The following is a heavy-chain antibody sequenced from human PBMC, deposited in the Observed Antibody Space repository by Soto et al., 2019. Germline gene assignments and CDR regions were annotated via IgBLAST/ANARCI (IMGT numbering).Heavy chain of an antibody. Sequence: QVQLVQSGAELRKPGSSVKVSCKSSGGTFSRHAINWVRQAPGQGLEWMGGIIPLFGTTNYAQKFKGRLTITADESTNTTYMELSSLKSEDAAVYYCARASIHGSSWYFWFDPWGQGTLVTVSP. CDR1: GGTFSRHA. V-gene: IGHV1-69*01. D-gene: IGHD6-13*01. J-gene: IGHJ5*02. CDR2: IIPLFGTT. CDR3: ARASIHGSSWYFWFDP.